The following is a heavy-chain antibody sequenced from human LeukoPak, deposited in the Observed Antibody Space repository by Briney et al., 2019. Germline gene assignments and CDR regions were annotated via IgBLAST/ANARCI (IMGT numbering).Heavy chain of an antibody. CDR1: GGSISSYY. CDR3: ARDRGNYDFWSGYSFSSLDNWFDP. V-gene: IGHV4-4*07. D-gene: IGHD3-3*01. CDR2: IYTSGST. J-gene: IGHJ5*02. Sequence: SETLSLTCTVSGGSISSYYWSWIRQPAGKGLEWIGRIYTSGSTNYNPSLKSRVTMSVDTSKNQFSLKLSSVTAADTAVYYCARDRGNYDFWSGYSFSSLDNWFDPWGQGTLVAVSS.